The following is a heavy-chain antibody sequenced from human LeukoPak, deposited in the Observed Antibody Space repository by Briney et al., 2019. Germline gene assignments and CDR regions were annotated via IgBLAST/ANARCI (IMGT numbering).Heavy chain of an antibody. Sequence: PGGSLRLSCAASGFTFSTYSMNSGRQAPGKGLEWVSYISSSTTYIYYADSVKGRFTISRDNAKNSLYLQMNSLRAEDTSVYYCARDRGYCSGGSCYSNAFDIWGQGTMVTVSS. CDR1: GFTFSTYS. D-gene: IGHD2-15*01. V-gene: IGHV3-21*01. CDR3: ARDRGYCSGGSCYSNAFDI. J-gene: IGHJ3*02. CDR2: ISSSTTYI.